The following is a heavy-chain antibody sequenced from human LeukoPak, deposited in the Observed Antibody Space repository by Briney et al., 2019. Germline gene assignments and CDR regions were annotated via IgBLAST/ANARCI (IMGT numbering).Heavy chain of an antibody. Sequence: SETLSLTCTVSGGSISSGGYYWSWIRQPPGKGLEWIGYIYHSGSTYYNPSLKSRVTISVDRSKNQFSLKLSSVTAADTAVYYCARETGRYYYDSSGSFDYWGQGTLVTVSS. CDR3: ARETGRYYYDSSGSFDY. CDR1: GGSISSGGYY. CDR2: IYHSGST. V-gene: IGHV4-30-2*01. D-gene: IGHD3-22*01. J-gene: IGHJ4*02.